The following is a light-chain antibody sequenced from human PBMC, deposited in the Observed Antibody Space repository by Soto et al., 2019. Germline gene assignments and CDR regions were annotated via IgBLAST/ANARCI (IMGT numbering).Light chain of an antibody. Sequence: IVMTQSPATLSVSPWERATFSCRASQSVSSNLAWYQQKPGQPPKLLIYGASNRATGIPARFSGSGSGTDFTLTISSLEPEDFAVYYCQHRSEWPVSFGQGTRLEIK. CDR2: GAS. V-gene: IGKV3-11*01. CDR3: QHRSEWPVS. J-gene: IGKJ5*01. CDR1: QSVSSN.